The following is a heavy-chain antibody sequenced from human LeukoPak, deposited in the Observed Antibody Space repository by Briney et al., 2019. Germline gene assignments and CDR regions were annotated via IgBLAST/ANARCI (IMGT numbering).Heavy chain of an antibody. Sequence: PSETLSLTCTVSGGSMSSYYRSWIRQPPGKGVEWIGYIYYSGSTNYNPSLKSRVTISVDTSKNQFSLKLTSVTAADTAVYYCARDRWRLQPDYWGQGILVTVSS. V-gene: IGHV4-59*01. J-gene: IGHJ4*02. D-gene: IGHD5-24*01. CDR2: IYYSGST. CDR1: GGSMSSYY. CDR3: ARDRWRLQPDY.